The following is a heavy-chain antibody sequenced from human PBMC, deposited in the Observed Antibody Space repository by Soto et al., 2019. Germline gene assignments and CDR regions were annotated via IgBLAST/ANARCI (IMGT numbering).Heavy chain of an antibody. CDR1: GYTFSNYG. Sequence: SVKVSCKTSGYTFSNYGITWVRQAPGQPLEWLGWISLYSDGTNYAQKFQGGVAMTTDTSTTTAYMELRSLRSDDTALYYCARVVTGAEDWFGPWGQGNLVTVSS. J-gene: IGHJ5*02. CDR3: ARVVTGAEDWFGP. CDR2: ISLYSDGT. V-gene: IGHV1-18*01. D-gene: IGHD2-2*01.